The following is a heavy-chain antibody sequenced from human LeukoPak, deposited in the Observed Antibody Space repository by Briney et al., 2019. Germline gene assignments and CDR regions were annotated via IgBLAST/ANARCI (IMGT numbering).Heavy chain of an antibody. Sequence: GGSLRLSCAASGFTFSTYAMTWVRQAPGKGLEWVSSSGDRTYYADSVKGRFTISRDNSKNTLYLQMNSLRAEDTAIYYCAKERVGTSCSGCYMDVWGKGTTVTVSS. CDR1: GFTFSTYA. V-gene: IGHV3-23*01. D-gene: IGHD2-2*01. J-gene: IGHJ6*03. CDR2: SGDRT. CDR3: AKERVGTSCSGCYMDV.